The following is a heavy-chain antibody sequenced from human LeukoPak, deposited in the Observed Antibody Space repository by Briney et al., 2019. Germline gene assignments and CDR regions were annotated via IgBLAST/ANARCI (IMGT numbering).Heavy chain of an antibody. J-gene: IGHJ4*02. CDR3: ARIEGSYSYLDY. V-gene: IGHV3-21*01. CDR1: GFMFSSFS. D-gene: IGHD1-26*01. Sequence: GGSLRLSCAASGFMFSSFSMNWVRQAPGKGLEWVSSITSSSGYMYYADSVKGRFTISRDNAKNSLYLQMNSLSAEDTAVYYCARIEGSYSYLDYWGQGTLVTVSS. CDR2: ITSSSGYM.